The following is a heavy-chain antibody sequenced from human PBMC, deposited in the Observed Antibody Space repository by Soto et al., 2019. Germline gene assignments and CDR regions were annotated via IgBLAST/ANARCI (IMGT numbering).Heavy chain of an antibody. J-gene: IGHJ4*01. CDR2: VKSKNDGGTT. Sequence: GGSLRLSCAASGFTFSNAWINWVRQTPGRGLEWVGRVKSKNDGGTTDFAAPVKGRFAISRDDSKNMVYLEMNSLQTEDTAIYYCTTDSYITTMTVRFDYWGHGTLVTVSS. CDR1: GFTFSNAW. CDR3: TTDSYITTMTVRFDY. V-gene: IGHV3-15*07. D-gene: IGHD3-22*01.